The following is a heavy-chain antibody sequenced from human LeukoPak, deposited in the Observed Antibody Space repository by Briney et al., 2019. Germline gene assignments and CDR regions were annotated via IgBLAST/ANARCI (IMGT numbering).Heavy chain of an antibody. Sequence: PGGSLRLSCAASGFTFSNHWMSWVRQAPGKGLEWVANMNQDGSEKYYVDSVKGRFTISRDNADNSLSLQMNSLRAEDTALYYCVRSYVARGLLTEDYWGQGTLVTVSS. CDR1: GFTFSNHW. J-gene: IGHJ4*02. CDR3: VRSYVARGLLTEDY. CDR2: MNQDGSEK. V-gene: IGHV3-7*01. D-gene: IGHD3-10*01.